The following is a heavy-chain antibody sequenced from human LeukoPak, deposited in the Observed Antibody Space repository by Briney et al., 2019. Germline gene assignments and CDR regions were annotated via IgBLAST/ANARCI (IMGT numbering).Heavy chain of an antibody. CDR3: VRDMDGYYYGTIGSYLWFDY. V-gene: IGHV3-7*01. CDR2: IKQDGSEK. Sequence: GGSLRLSCAASGFTFTTYWMSWVLQAPGKGLEWVANIKQDGSEKSYVDSVKGRFTISRDNAKNSLYLQMNSLRAEDTAVYYCVRDMDGYYYGTIGSYLWFDYWGQGAQVTVSS. J-gene: IGHJ4*02. D-gene: IGHD3-22*01. CDR1: GFTFTTYW.